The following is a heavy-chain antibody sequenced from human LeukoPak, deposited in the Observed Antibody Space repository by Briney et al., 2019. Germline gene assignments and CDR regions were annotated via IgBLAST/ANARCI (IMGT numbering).Heavy chain of an antibody. V-gene: IGHV4-28*05. CDR1: GYSISSSNW. D-gene: IGHD1-26*01. CDR2: IYYSGSI. J-gene: IGHJ6*03. Sequence: PSDTLSLTCAVSGYSISSSNWWGWIRQPPGKGLEWIGYIYYSGSIYYNPSLKSRVTMSVDTSKNQFSLKLRSVTAVDTAVYYCARTGMVGDYYYMDVWGKGTTVTVSS. CDR3: ARTGMVGDYYYMDV.